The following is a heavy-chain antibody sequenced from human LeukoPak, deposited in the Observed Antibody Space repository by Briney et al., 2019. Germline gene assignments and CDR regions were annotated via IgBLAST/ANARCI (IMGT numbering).Heavy chain of an antibody. CDR1: GGSFSGYY. Sequence: PSETLSLTCAVYGGSFSGYYWSWIRQPPGKGLEWIGEINHSGSTNYNPSLKSRVTISVDTSKNQFSLKLSSVTAADTAVYYCAREALYNWNDGGFWFDPWGQGTLVTVSP. J-gene: IGHJ5*02. D-gene: IGHD1-20*01. CDR3: AREALYNWNDGGFWFDP. CDR2: INHSGST. V-gene: IGHV4-34*01.